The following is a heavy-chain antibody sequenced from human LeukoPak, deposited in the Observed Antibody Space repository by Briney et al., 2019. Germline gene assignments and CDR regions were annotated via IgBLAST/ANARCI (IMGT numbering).Heavy chain of an antibody. CDR2: INSDATST. V-gene: IGHV3-74*01. CDR1: GFTFRSYW. CDR3: ARDVDFDF. J-gene: IGHJ4*02. Sequence: GGSLRLSCAASGFTFRSYWMHWVRQGPGKGLMWVSRINSDATSTTYADSVKGRFTISRDNAKNTLYLQMDSLTAEDSGVYYCARDVDFDFWGQETLVSVSS.